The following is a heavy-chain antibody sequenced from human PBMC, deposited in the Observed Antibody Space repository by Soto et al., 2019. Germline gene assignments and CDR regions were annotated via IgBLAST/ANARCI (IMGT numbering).Heavy chain of an antibody. CDR2: IHYSGST. J-gene: IGHJ4*02. V-gene: IGHV4-59*01. CDR3: ARAASSGTYLRVSYFGY. Sequence: SETLSLTCTVSGGSISSYNWIWIRQSLGKGLECIGYIHYSGSTNYNPSLKSRVTISVDRSKNQFSLKVSSVTAADTALYFCARAASSGTYLRVSYFGYWGQGTRVTVSP. CDR1: GGSISSYN. D-gene: IGHD1-26*01.